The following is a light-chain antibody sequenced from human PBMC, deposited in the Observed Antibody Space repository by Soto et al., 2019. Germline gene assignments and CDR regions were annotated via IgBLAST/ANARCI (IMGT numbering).Light chain of an antibody. CDR3: AAWDDILNGYV. Sequence: QSVLTQPPSASGTPGQRVTISCSGSSSNIESNTVTWYQQLPGTAPKLVIYSNYDRPSGVPDRFSGSTSGTSASLVIRGLQSEDEADYYCAAWDDILNGYVFGGGTKQTVL. V-gene: IGLV1-44*01. CDR1: SSNIESNT. CDR2: SNY. J-gene: IGLJ1*01.